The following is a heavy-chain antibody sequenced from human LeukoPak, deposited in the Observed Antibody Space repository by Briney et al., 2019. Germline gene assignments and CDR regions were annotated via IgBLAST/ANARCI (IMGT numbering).Heavy chain of an antibody. CDR2: MNPNSGNT. CDR1: GYTFTSCD. Sequence: ASVKVSCKTSGYTFTSCDINWVRQATGQGLEWMGWMNPNSGNTGYTQKFQGRVIMTRNTSISTAYMELSGLRSEDTAVYYCARRSTISTTGRPWGMDVWGQGTTVTVSS. V-gene: IGHV1-8*01. D-gene: IGHD1-1*01. CDR3: ARRSTISTTGRPWGMDV. J-gene: IGHJ6*02.